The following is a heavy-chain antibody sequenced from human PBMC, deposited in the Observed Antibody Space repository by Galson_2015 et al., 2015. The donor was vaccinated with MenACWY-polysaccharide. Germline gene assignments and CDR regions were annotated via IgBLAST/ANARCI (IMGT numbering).Heavy chain of an antibody. Sequence: ETLSLTCAVSGGSISNSNWWSWVRQPPGKGLEWIGEIYHSGSTNYNPSLKSRVTISVDKSKNKFSLKLSSVTAADTAVYYCARGLGCSGGSCYAFERRFDPWGQGTLVTVSS. J-gene: IGHJ5*02. CDR1: GGSISNSNW. CDR3: ARGLGCSGGSCYAFERRFDP. CDR2: IYHSGST. V-gene: IGHV4-4*02. D-gene: IGHD2-15*01.